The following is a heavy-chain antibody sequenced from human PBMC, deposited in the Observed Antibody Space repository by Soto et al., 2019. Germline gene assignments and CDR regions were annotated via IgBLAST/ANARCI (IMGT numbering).Heavy chain of an antibody. CDR1: GYSINSYE. D-gene: IGHD3-16*01. V-gene: IGHV1-8*01. J-gene: IGHJ4*02. CDR2: ISPNRGTA. Sequence: GAPAELSCKASGYSINSYEISWVRQAAGQGLEWMAWISPNRGTAGYAQRFQDRLTVTSNASLNTVYMELTSLRSEDTAVYFCTRDIGFDYVNWGQGTLVTVSA. CDR3: TRDIGFDYVN.